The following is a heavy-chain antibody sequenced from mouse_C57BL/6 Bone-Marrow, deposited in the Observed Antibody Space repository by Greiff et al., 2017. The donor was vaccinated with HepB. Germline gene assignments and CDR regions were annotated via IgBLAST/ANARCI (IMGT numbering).Heavy chain of an antibody. CDR2: IYPGDGDT. Sequence: QVQLQQSGPELVKPGASVKISCKASGYAFSSSWMNWVKQRPGKGLEWIGRIYPGDGDTNYNGKFKGKATLTADKSSSTAYMQLSSLTSEDSAVYCCAREVAGPYWGQGTTLTVSS. J-gene: IGHJ2*01. D-gene: IGHD1-1*02. CDR3: AREVAGPY. V-gene: IGHV1-82*01. CDR1: GYAFSSSW.